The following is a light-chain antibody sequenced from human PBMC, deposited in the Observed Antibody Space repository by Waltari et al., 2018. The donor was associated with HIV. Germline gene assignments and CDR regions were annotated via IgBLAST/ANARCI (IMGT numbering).Light chain of an antibody. CDR1: QNISSW. CDR2: RAS. Sequence: DIQMTQSTSTLSAAVGDRVTITCRDSQNISSWLAWYQQKPGKAPKLLIYRASNLESGVPSRFSGSGSGTEFTLTISSLQPDDLATYYCQPPIKTFGPGTKVEIK. CDR3: QPPIKT. J-gene: IGKJ3*01. V-gene: IGKV1-5*03.